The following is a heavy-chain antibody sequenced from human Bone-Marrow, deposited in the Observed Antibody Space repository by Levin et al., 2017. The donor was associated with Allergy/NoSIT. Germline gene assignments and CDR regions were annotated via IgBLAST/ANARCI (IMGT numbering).Heavy chain of an antibody. CDR1: GGVFNNYS. CDR2: VVPTLGSSRI. CDR3: AKIGAGMSGAFDI. J-gene: IGHJ3*02. V-gene: IGHV1-69*10. Sequence: GGSLRLSCKASGGVFNNYSINWVRQAPGQGLEWMGGVVPTLGSSRISYAQNFQDSLTITADTMELRSLRSEDTAVYYCAKIGAGMSGAFDIWGQGTLVTVSS. D-gene: IGHD4/OR15-4a*01.